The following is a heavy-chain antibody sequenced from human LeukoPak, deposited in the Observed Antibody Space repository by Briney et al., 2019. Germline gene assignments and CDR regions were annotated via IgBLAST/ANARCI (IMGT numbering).Heavy chain of an antibody. CDR1: GYSISSGYY. Sequence: PSETLSLTCTVSGYSISSGYYWGWIRQPPGKGLEWIGSTYHSGSTYYNPSLKSRVTISVDTSKNQFSLKLSSVTAADTAVYYCARDLAYDFVVRGGSDDHWGKGTMVTVSS. CDR2: TYHSGST. CDR3: ARDLAYDFVVRGGSDDH. D-gene: IGHD3-3*01. J-gene: IGHJ5*02. V-gene: IGHV4-38-2*02.